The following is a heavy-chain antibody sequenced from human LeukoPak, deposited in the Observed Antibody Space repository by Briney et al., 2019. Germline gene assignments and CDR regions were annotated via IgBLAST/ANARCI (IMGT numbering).Heavy chain of an antibody. CDR3: ARGKQLWWNY. CDR1: GGSFSGHY. D-gene: IGHD5-18*01. J-gene: IGHJ4*02. Sequence: SETLSLTCAVYGGSFSGHYWSWIRQPPGKGLERIGEINHSGSTNYNPSLKSRVTISVDTSKNQFSLKLSSVTAADTAVYYCARGKQLWWNYWGQGTLVTVSS. CDR2: INHSGST. V-gene: IGHV4-34*01.